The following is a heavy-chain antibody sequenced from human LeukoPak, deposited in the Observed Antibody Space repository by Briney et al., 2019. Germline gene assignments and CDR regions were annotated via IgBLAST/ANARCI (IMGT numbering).Heavy chain of an antibody. Sequence: SETLSLTCTVSGGSISSYYWSWIRQPPGKGLEWIGYIYYSGSTNYNPSLKSRVTISVDTSKDQFSLKLSSVTAADTAVYYCAGSGGTGSSPHDFDYWGQGTLVTVSS. D-gene: IGHD2-15*01. CDR2: IYYSGST. J-gene: IGHJ4*02. V-gene: IGHV4-59*01. CDR1: GGSISSYY. CDR3: AGSGGTGSSPHDFDY.